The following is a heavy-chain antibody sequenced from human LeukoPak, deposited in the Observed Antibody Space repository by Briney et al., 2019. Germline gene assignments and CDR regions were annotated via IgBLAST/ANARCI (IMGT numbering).Heavy chain of an antibody. V-gene: IGHV4-59*01. Sequence: SETLSLTCTVSGGSISSYYWSWIRQPPGKGLEWIGYIYYSGSTNYNPSLKSRVTISVDTSKNQFSLKLSSVTAADTAVYYCARDGGYYYDSSGYGAFDIWGQGTMVTVSS. D-gene: IGHD3-22*01. CDR2: IYYSGST. CDR3: ARDGGYYYDSSGYGAFDI. J-gene: IGHJ3*02. CDR1: GGSISSYY.